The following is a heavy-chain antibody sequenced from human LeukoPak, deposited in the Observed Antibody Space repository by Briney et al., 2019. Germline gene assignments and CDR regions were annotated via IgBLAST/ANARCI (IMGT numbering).Heavy chain of an antibody. Sequence: ASVKVSCKASGYTFTSYAMHWVRQAPGQRLEWMGWINAGNGNTKYSQKFQGRVTITRDTSASTAYMELSSLRSEDTAVYYCASLLARGYSGYDRTTVTTFGVEVAGYYYGMDVWGQGTTVTVSS. D-gene: IGHD5-12*01. CDR2: INAGNGNT. J-gene: IGHJ6*02. CDR1: GYTFTSYA. V-gene: IGHV1-3*01. CDR3: ASLLARGYSGYDRTTVTTFGVEVAGYYYGMDV.